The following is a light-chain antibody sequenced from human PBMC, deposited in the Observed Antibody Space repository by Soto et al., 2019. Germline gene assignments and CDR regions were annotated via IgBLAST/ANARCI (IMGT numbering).Light chain of an antibody. V-gene: IGKV3-20*01. Sequence: EIVLTQSPGTLSLSPGERATLSCRASQSVSSTYLAWYQQKPGQPSRLLIYGASSRATGIPDRFSGSGSGTDFTLNITRLESEDFAVYYCQQYGSSPVTFGQGTRLDIK. CDR3: QQYGSSPVT. CDR1: QSVSSTY. CDR2: GAS. J-gene: IGKJ5*01.